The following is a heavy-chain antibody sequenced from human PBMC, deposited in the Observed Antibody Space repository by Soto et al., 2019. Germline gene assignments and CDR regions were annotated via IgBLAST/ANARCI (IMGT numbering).Heavy chain of an antibody. CDR1: GYTFTSYG. CDR3: ARESSGSYNAFDI. D-gene: IGHD1-26*01. V-gene: IGHV1-18*04. CDR2: ISAYNGNT. Sequence: QVQLVQSGAEVKKPGASVKVSCKASGYTFTSYGISWVRQAPGQGLEWMGWISAYNGNTNYAQKFQGRVTMTRDTSTSTVYMELSSLRSEDTAVYYCARESSGSYNAFDIWGQGTMVTVSS. J-gene: IGHJ3*02.